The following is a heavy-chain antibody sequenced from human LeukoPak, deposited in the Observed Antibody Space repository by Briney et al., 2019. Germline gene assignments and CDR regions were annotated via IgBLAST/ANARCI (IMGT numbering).Heavy chain of an antibody. CDR3: AREALPPDYYDSSGSFDY. Sequence: QSSETLSLTCTVSGGSISSYYWSWIRQPPGKGLEWIGYIYYSGSTNYNPSLKSRVTISVDTSKNQFSLKLSSVTAADTAVYYCAREALPPDYYDSSGSFDYWGQGTLVTVSS. CDR2: IYYSGST. CDR1: GGSISSYY. V-gene: IGHV4-59*01. D-gene: IGHD3-22*01. J-gene: IGHJ4*02.